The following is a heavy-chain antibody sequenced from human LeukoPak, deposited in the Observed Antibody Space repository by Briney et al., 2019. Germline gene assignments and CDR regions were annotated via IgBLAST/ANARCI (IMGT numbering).Heavy chain of an antibody. J-gene: IGHJ6*02. Sequence: QRGGSLRLSCAASGFLFSQYSMNWVRQAPGKGLEWVSRIRSSSETFYADSVKGRFTISRDNAKNTLYLQMNSLRAEDTAAYYCARVAEGDYVLDYYYGMDVWGQGTTVTVSS. CDR2: IRSSSET. V-gene: IGHV3-48*04. D-gene: IGHD4-17*01. CDR3: ARVAEGDYVLDYYYGMDV. CDR1: GFLFSQYS.